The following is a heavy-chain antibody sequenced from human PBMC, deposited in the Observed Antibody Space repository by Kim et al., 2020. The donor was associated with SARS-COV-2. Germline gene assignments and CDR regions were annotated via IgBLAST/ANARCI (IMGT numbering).Heavy chain of an antibody. J-gene: IGHJ4*02. V-gene: IGHV3-53*01. Sequence: GGSLRVSCEASGISVSHNYMTWVRQAPGRGLEWLSDLYTDGRTYYADSVKGRFSISRDDFKNTLYLQMNSLRAEDTAVYYCTTNTVPDSLGYFTSDSWGQGTLVTVSS. CDR2: LYTDGRT. CDR1: GISVSHNY. D-gene: IGHD3-3*01. CDR3: TTNTVPDSLGYFTSDS.